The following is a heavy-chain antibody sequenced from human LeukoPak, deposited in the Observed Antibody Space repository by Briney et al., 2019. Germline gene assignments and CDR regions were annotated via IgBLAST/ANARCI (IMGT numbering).Heavy chain of an antibody. Sequence: SATLSLTCAVSGGSFSGYYWTWIRPPPGKGLGWIGEINHSGSANYSPSLSSRVTISLDISENQFSLKLTSVTAADTAVYYCARGYCSSTSCSAAGTFDYWGQGTLVTVSS. CDR3: ARGYCSSTSCSAAGTFDY. D-gene: IGHD2-2*01. V-gene: IGHV4-34*01. J-gene: IGHJ4*02. CDR1: GGSFSGYY. CDR2: INHSGSA.